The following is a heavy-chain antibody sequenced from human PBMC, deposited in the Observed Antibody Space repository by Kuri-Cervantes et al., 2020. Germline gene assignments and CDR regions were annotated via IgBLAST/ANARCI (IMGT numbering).Heavy chain of an antibody. V-gene: IGHV3-30*03. Sequence: GGSLRLSCAASGFTFSSYGMHWVRQAPGKGLEWVAVISYDGSNKYYADSVKGRFTISRDNAKNSLYLQMNSLRDEDTAVYYCARDWAATDAFDIWGQGTMVTVSS. D-gene: IGHD6-25*01. CDR1: GFTFSSYG. CDR3: ARDWAATDAFDI. J-gene: IGHJ3*02. CDR2: ISYDGSNK.